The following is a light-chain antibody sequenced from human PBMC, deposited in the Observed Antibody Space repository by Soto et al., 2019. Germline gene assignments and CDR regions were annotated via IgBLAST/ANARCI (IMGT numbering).Light chain of an antibody. CDR3: QSYDTSLGDVV. CDR2: TDN. J-gene: IGLJ2*01. Sequence: QSVLTQPPSVSGAPGQRVTISCTGNGANIGAGYDVHWYQQVPGTAPRLLIYTDNNRPSTIPDRFSASKSGASASLAITGLQSDDEADYSCQSYDTSLGDVVFGGGTKVTVL. V-gene: IGLV1-40*01. CDR1: GANIGAGYD.